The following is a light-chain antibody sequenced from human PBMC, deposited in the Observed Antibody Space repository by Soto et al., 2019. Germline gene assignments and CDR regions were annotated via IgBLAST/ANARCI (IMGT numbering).Light chain of an antibody. J-gene: IGKJ2*01. Sequence: DIQMTQSPSTLSASVGDRVTITCRASQSVSSWLAWYQQKPGKVPKRLIYKASSLESGVPLRLSGSGSGTELTLTISSLQTDDFPTYYCQQYDSHLPTFGQGTKVEIK. CDR1: QSVSSW. V-gene: IGKV1-5*03. CDR3: QQYDSHLPT. CDR2: KAS.